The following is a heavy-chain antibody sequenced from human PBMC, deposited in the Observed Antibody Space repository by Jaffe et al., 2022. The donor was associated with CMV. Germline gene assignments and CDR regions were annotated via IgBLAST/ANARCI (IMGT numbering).Heavy chain of an antibody. J-gene: IGHJ6*03. D-gene: IGHD4-4*01. Sequence: EVQLVQSGAEVKKPGESLRISCKGSGYSFTSYWISWVRQMPGKGLEWMGRIDPSDSYTNYSPSFQGHVTISADKSISTAYLQWSSLKASDTAMYYCARHGWDGDMTTVTRGYYYMDVWGKGTTVTVSS. CDR1: GYSFTSYW. CDR3: ARHGWDGDMTTVTRGYYYMDV. CDR2: IDPSDSYT. V-gene: IGHV5-10-1*03.